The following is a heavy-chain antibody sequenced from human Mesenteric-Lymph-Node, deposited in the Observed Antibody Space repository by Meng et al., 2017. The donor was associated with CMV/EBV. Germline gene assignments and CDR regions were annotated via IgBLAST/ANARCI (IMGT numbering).Heavy chain of an antibody. CDR3: ASLYSGSYYVARHFDY. J-gene: IGHJ4*02. V-gene: IGHV1-18*01. D-gene: IGHD1-26*01. Sequence: ASVKVSCKALGYTFSNYGISWVRQAPGQGLEWMGWTSGDNRNPKYAVKFQDRLTVTADTSTGTAHMELRSLRSDDTAVYYCASLYSGSYYVARHFDYWGQGTLVTVSS. CDR2: TSGDNRNP. CDR1: GYTFSNYG.